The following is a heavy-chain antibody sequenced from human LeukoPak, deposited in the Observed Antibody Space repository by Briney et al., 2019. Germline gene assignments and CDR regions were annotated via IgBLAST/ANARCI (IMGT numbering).Heavy chain of an antibody. Sequence: ASVKVSCKVSGYTLTELSMHWVRQAPGKGLEWMGGFDPEDGETIYAQKFQGRVTMTEDTSTDTAYMELSSLRSEDTAVYYCATQQGGYCSSTSCSGAFDIWGQGTMVTVSS. J-gene: IGHJ3*02. CDR2: FDPEDGET. D-gene: IGHD2-2*01. V-gene: IGHV1-24*01. CDR3: ATQQGGYCSSTSCSGAFDI. CDR1: GYTLTELS.